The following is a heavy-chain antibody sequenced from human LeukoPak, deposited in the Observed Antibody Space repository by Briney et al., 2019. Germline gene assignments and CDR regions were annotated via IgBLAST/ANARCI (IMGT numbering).Heavy chain of an antibody. Sequence: PSQTLSLTCTVSGGSISSGSYYWSWIRQPAGKGLEWIGRIYTSRSTNYNLSLKSRVTISVDTSKNQFSLKLSSVTAADTAVYYCARLESGSYFYGYYFDYWGQGTLVTVSS. CDR2: IYTSRST. D-gene: IGHD1-26*01. CDR3: ARLESGSYFYGYYFDY. V-gene: IGHV4-61*02. CDR1: GGSISSGSYY. J-gene: IGHJ4*02.